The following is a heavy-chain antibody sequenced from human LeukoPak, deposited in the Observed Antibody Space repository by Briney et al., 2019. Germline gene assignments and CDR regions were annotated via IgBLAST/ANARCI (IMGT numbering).Heavy chain of an antibody. Sequence: GRSLRLSCAASGFTFSSYAMHWVRQAPGKGLEWVAVISYDGSNKYYADSVKGRFTISRDNSKNTLYLQMNSLRAGDTAVYYCARELRATVTNYYYYGMDVWGKGTTVTVSS. CDR3: ARELRATVTNYYYYGMDV. D-gene: IGHD4-17*01. V-gene: IGHV3-30*04. CDR1: GFTFSSYA. CDR2: ISYDGSNK. J-gene: IGHJ6*04.